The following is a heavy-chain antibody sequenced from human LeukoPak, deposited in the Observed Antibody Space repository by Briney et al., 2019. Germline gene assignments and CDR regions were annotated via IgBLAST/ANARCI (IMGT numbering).Heavy chain of an antibody. CDR3: ARGRRSYRINRGGFDY. J-gene: IGHJ4*02. D-gene: IGHD1-26*01. V-gene: IGHV4-34*01. CDR1: GFTFSSYS. Sequence: GSLRLSCAASGFTFSSYSMNWVRQAPGKGLEWIGEINHSGSTNYNPSLKSRATISVDTSKNQFSLKLSSVTAADTAVYYCARGRRSYRINRGGFDYWGQGTLVTVSS. CDR2: INHSGST.